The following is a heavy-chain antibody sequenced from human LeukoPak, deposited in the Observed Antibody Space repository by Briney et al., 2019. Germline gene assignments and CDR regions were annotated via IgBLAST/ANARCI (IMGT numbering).Heavy chain of an antibody. Sequence: SETLSLTCTVSGGSISSYYWSWIRQPPGKGLEWMGYIHSSGSTNYNTSLKSRITISVDTSKNQFSLKLTSVTAADTAVYYCARDYGDYEFIEWGQGTLVTVSS. V-gene: IGHV4-59*01. CDR3: ARDYGDYEFIE. CDR1: GGSISSYY. D-gene: IGHD4-17*01. J-gene: IGHJ4*02. CDR2: IHSSGST.